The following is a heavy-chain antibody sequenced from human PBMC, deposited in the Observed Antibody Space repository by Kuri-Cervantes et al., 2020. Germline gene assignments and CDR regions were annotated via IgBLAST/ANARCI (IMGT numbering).Heavy chain of an antibody. Sequence: ASVKVSCKASGYTFTSYDINWVRQATGQGLEWMGWMNPNSGNTNYAQKLQGRVTMTTDTSTSTAYMELRSLRSDDTAVYYCARDRTGAFDIWGQGTMVTVSS. J-gene: IGHJ3*02. V-gene: IGHV1-18*01. CDR3: ARDRTGAFDI. CDR1: GYTFTSYD. CDR2: MNPNSGNT.